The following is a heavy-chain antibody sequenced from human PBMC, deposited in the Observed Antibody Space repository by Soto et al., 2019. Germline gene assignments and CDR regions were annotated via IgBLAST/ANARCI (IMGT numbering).Heavy chain of an antibody. V-gene: IGHV4-34*01. CDR2: INHSGST. J-gene: IGHJ4*02. D-gene: IGHD3-22*01. CDR3: ASQDSSGYYYLDY. Sequence: SETLSLTCAVYGGSFSGYYWSWIRQPPGKGLEWIGEINHSGSTNYNPSLKSRVTISVDTSKNQFSLKLSSVTAADTAVYYCASQDSSGYYYLDYWGQGTLVTVSS. CDR1: GGSFSGYY.